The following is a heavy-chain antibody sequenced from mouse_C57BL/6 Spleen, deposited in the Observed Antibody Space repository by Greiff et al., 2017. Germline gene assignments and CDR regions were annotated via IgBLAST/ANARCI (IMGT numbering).Heavy chain of an antibody. J-gene: IGHJ4*01. CDR3: ARSDYSNFFMDY. Sequence: QVQLQQSGPELVKPGASVTISCKASGYAFSSSWMNWVKQRPGKGLEWIGRIYPGDGDTNYNGKFKGKATLTADKSSSTAYMQLSSLTSEDSAVYFCARSDYSNFFMDYWGQGTSVTVSS. CDR2: IYPGDGDT. V-gene: IGHV1-82*01. CDR1: GYAFSSSW. D-gene: IGHD2-5*01.